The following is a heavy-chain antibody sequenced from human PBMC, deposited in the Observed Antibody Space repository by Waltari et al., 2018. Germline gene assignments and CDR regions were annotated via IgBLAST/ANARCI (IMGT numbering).Heavy chain of an antibody. V-gene: IGHV3-21*02. J-gene: IGHJ6*02. D-gene: IGHD6-19*01. CDR1: GFTFSAYA. CDR3: AREGAEQWVVEDYGMDV. Sequence: EVQLVESGGGLVKPGGSLRLSCVAYGFTFSAYAVNWVRQAPGKGLEWVSSIGSSSSFMDYADSVRGRFTVSRDNAKNTLYLQMDTLRAEDTAVYYCAREGAEQWVVEDYGMDVWGQGTTVTVSS. CDR2: IGSSSSFM.